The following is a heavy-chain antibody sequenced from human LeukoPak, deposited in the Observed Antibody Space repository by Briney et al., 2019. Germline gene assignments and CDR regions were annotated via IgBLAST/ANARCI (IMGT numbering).Heavy chain of an antibody. V-gene: IGHV1-2*02. J-gene: IGHJ3*02. Sequence: ASVKVSCKASGYTFTVYYIHWVRQAPGQGLEWMGWISPDRGDTNYAQKFQGRVTMTRDTSISTAYMDLGRLTSDDTAVYYRARFRRIVGAPDAFDIWGQGTMVTVSS. D-gene: IGHD1-26*01. CDR2: ISPDRGDT. CDR3: ARFRRIVGAPDAFDI. CDR1: GYTFTVYY.